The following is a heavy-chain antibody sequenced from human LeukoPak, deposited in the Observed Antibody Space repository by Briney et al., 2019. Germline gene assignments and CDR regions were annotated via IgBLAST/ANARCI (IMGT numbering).Heavy chain of an antibody. Sequence: ASAKVSCKASRYTFTTFSISLVRRSPGPGVEWMGWISAYNGNTNSAQKLQCRVTMTTDTSTSTAYMELRSLRSYATAVYYFSRGRGYSGDLIDYWGQGTLVTVSS. CDR1: RYTFTTFS. V-gene: IGHV1-18*01. D-gene: IGHD5-12*01. J-gene: IGHJ4*02. CDR2: ISAYNGNT. CDR3: SRGRGYSGDLIDY.